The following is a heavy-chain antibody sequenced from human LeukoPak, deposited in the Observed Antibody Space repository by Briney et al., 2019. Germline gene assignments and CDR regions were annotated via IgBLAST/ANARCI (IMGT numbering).Heavy chain of an antibody. D-gene: IGHD3-10*01. CDR1: GGSISSYY. CDR2: IYYSGST. Sequence: SETLSLTCTVSGGSISSYYWSWIRQPPGKGPEWIGYIYYSGSTNYNPSLKSRVTISVDTSKNQFSLKLSSVTAADTAVYYCARGWVVRGARGAFDIWGQGTMVTVSS. CDR3: ARGWVVRGARGAFDI. J-gene: IGHJ3*02. V-gene: IGHV4-59*01.